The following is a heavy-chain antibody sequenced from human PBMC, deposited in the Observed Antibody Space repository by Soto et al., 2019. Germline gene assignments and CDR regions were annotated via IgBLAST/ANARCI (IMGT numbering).Heavy chain of an antibody. CDR2: IYHSGST. V-gene: IGHV4-30-2*01. J-gene: IGHJ5*02. CDR3: ARGQGRRVNWFDP. CDR1: GGSISSGGYS. Sequence: SETLSLTCAVSGGSISSGGYSWSWIRQPPGKGLEWIGYIYHSGSTYYNPSLKSRVTISLDRSKNQFSLKLSSVTAADTAVYYCARGQGRRVNWFDPWGQGTLVTVSS.